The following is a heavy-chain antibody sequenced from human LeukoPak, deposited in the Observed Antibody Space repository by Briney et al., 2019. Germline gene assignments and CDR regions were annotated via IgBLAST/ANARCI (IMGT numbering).Heavy chain of an antibody. CDR3: ARGIRITMIVVVISNWFDP. V-gene: IGHV4-34*01. J-gene: IGHJ5*02. CDR2: INHSGSA. CDR1: GESFSGYY. Sequence: SETLSLTCAVYGESFSGYYWSWIRQPPGKGLEWIGEINHSGSANYNPPLKSRVTISVDTSKNQFSLKLSSVTAADTAVYYCARGIRITMIVVVISNWFDPWGQGTLVTVSS. D-gene: IGHD3-22*01.